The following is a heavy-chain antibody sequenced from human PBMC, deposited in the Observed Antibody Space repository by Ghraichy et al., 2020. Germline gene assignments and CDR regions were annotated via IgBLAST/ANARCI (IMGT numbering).Heavy chain of an antibody. CDR3: ARHGSSAHYYDSSGYYYFDY. V-gene: IGHV4-39*01. J-gene: IGHJ4*02. D-gene: IGHD3-22*01. CDR1: GGSISSSSYY. Sequence: SETLSLTCTVSGGSISSSSYYWGWIRQPPGKGLEWIGSIYYSGSTYYNPSLKSRVTISVDTSKNQFSLKLSSVTAADTAVYYCARHGSSAHYYDSSGYYYFDYWGQGTLVTVSS. CDR2: IYYSGST.